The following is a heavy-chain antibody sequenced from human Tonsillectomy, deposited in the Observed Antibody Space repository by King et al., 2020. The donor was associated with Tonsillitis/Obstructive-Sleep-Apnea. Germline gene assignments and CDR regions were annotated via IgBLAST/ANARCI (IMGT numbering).Heavy chain of an antibody. V-gene: IGHV3-49*05. Sequence: VQLVESGGGLVKPGGSLRLSCTASGFTFANHPMSWLRQAPGKGLEWLGFIRSKEYGGTREYAASVKGRFTVSRDDSKNIVYLQMNSLKAEDTGVYYCSRVRPARPHLTRLFDQWGHGVLVTVSS. D-gene: IGHD6-6*01. CDR2: IRSKEYGGTR. CDR1: GFTFANHP. CDR3: SRVRPARPHLTRLFDQ. J-gene: IGHJ4*01.